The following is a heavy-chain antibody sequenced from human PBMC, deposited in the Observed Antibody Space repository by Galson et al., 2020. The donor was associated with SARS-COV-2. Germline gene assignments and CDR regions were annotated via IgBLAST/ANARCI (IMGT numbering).Heavy chain of an antibody. Sequence: GGSLRLSCTGSGFPFSDSGMHWVRQAPGKGLEWVAVISYADSNKYYADSVKGRFIISRDNSKNTLYLQMNSLRVEDSAVYYCARDLVVGNFYYYGMDVWGQGTTVTVSS. D-gene: IGHD6-19*01. CDR1: GFPFSDSG. V-gene: IGHV3-30*03. J-gene: IGHJ6*02. CDR2: ISYADSNK. CDR3: ARDLVVGNFYYYGMDV.